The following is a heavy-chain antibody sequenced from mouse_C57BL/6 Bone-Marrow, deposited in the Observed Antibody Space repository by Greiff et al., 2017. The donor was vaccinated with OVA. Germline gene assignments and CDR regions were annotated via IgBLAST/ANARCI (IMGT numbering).Heavy chain of an antibody. J-gene: IGHJ3*01. CDR1: GFTFSDYY. CDR2: ISNGGGST. Sequence: EVQLQESGGGLVQPGGSLKLSCAASGFTFSDYYMYWVRQTPEKRLEWVAYISNGGGSTYYPDTVKGRFTISRDNAKNTLYLQMSRLKSEDTAMYYCARQAFRYYGSFAYWGQGTLVTVSA. D-gene: IGHD1-1*01. V-gene: IGHV5-12*01. CDR3: ARQAFRYYGSFAY.